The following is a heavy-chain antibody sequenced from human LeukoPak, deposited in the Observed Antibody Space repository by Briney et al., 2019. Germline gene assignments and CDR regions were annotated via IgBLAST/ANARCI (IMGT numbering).Heavy chain of an antibody. V-gene: IGHV1-69*13. CDR3: ARCRSVDDYYYYYGMDV. CDR1: GYTFSNYY. J-gene: IGHJ6*02. CDR2: IIPIFGTA. Sequence: ASVKVSCKASGYTFSNYYMHWVRQAPGQGLEWMGGIIPIFGTANYAQKFQGRVTITADESTSTAYMELSSLRSEDTAVYYCARCRSVDDYYYYYGMDVWGQGTTVTVSS. D-gene: IGHD4-23*01.